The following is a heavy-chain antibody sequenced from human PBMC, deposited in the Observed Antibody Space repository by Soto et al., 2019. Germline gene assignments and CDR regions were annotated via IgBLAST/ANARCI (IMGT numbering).Heavy chain of an antibody. CDR3: ARKPDVATAKVGGGYVFDV. CDR2: IYHSGSP. D-gene: IGHD3-16*01. CDR1: SGSIFTTNW. V-gene: IGHV4-4*02. Sequence: QVQLQESGPGLVKPSGTLSLTCAASSGSIFTTNWWSWVRQSPGRGLQWIGDIYHSGSPKYNPSLKSRVSISIDTSTDRFFLTLNSVTAADTAVYYCARKPDVATAKVGGGYVFDVWGQGTMVTVSS. J-gene: IGHJ3*01.